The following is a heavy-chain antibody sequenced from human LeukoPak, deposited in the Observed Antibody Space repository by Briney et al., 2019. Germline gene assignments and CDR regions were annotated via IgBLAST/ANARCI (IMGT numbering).Heavy chain of an antibody. D-gene: IGHD2-15*01. J-gene: IGHJ3*02. CDR1: GFTFSSYG. CDR2: IWYDGSNK. CDR3: ARDQVDIVVVVAATGDAFDI. V-gene: IGHV3-33*01. Sequence: GGSLRLSCAASGFTFSSYGMHWVRQAPGKGVEWVAVIWYDGSNKYYADSVKGRFTISRDNSKNTLYLQMNSLRAEDTAVYYCARDQVDIVVVVAATGDAFDIWGQGTMVTVSS.